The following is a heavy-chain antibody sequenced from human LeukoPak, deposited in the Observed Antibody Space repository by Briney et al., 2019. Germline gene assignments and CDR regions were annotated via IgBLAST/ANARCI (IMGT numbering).Heavy chain of an antibody. D-gene: IGHD1-14*01. CDR2: INQDGNVK. CDR3: ARDRNSAG. CDR1: GFSFTSYW. V-gene: IGHV3-7*01. J-gene: IGHJ4*02. Sequence: GGSLRLSCAASGFSFTSYWMTWVRQAPGKGLEWVANINQDGNVKYYVDSVKGRFTISRDNAKSSLYLQMNSLRVEDTAVYYCARDRNSAGWGLGTLVTVSS.